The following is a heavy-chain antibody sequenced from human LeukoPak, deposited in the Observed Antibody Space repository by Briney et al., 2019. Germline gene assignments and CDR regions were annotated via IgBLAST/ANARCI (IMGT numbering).Heavy chain of an antibody. V-gene: IGHV1-69*06. D-gene: IGHD6-19*01. CDR2: IIPIFGAA. CDR1: GGTFSSYA. Sequence: ASVKVSCKASGGTFSSYAISWVRQAPGQGLEWMGGIIPIFGAANYAQKFQGRVTITADKSTSTAYMELSSLRSEDTAVYYCARDDTSGFDYWGQGTLVTVSS. J-gene: IGHJ4*02. CDR3: ARDDTSGFDY.